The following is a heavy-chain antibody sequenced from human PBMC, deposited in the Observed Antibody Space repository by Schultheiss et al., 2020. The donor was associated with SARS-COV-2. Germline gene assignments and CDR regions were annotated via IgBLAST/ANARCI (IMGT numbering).Heavy chain of an antibody. J-gene: IGHJ4*02. Sequence: SQTLSLTCTVSGGSISSSSYYWGWIRQPPGKGLEWIGEINHSGSTNYNPSLKSRVTISVDTSKNQFSLKLSSVTAADTAVYYCARVPSDYWGQGTLVTVSS. CDR3: ARVPSDY. CDR1: GGSISSSSYY. CDR2: INHSGST. V-gene: IGHV4-39*07.